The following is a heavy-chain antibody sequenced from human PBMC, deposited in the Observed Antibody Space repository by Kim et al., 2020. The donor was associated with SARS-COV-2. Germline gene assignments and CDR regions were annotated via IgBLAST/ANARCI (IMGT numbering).Heavy chain of an antibody. CDR3: TGTDIVVVPAAAEAVAVTRAYYYYYGMDV. CDR1: GFTFSNAW. V-gene: IGHV3-15*01. CDR2: IKSKTDGGTT. J-gene: IGHJ6*02. D-gene: IGHD2-2*01. Sequence: GGSLRLSCAASGFTFSNAWMSWVRQAPGKGLEWVGRIKSKTDGGTTDYAAPVKGRFTISRDESKNTLYLQMNSLKTEDTAVYYRTGTDIVVVPAAAEAVAVTRAYYYYYGMDVWGQGTTVTVPS.